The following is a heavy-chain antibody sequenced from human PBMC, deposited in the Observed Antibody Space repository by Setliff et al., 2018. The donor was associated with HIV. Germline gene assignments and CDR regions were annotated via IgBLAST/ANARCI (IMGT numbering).Heavy chain of an antibody. Sequence: PGGSLRLSCAASGVIFNNLWMHWVRQVPGKGLVWIADINQDGSDANYAESVKGRFTISRDNAKNTHYLQMNSLRAEDTAVYYCARILSSRGIIEAYYYAMDVWGPGTTVTVSS. V-gene: IGHV3-74*01. CDR3: ARILSSRGIIEAYYYAMDV. D-gene: IGHD3-10*01. CDR2: INQDGSDA. CDR1: GVIFNNLW. J-gene: IGHJ6*02.